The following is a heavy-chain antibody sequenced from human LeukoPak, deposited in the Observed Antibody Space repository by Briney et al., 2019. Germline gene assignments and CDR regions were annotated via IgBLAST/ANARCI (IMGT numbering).Heavy chain of an antibody. CDR3: ARGYNWVSPTRNFYYMDV. CDR2: IFTSGST. V-gene: IGHV4-4*07. CDR1: GGSISSYY. Sequence: SETLSLTCTVSGGSISSYYWSWIRQPAGKGLEWIGRIFTSGSTNYNASLRSRVTMSVATSKNQFSPKLSSVTAADTAVYYCARGYNWVSPTRNFYYMDVWGKGTTVTVPS. D-gene: IGHD1-20*01. J-gene: IGHJ6*03.